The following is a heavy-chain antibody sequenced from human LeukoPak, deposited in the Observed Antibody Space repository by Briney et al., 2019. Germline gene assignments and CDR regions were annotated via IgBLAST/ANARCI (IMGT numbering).Heavy chain of an antibody. J-gene: IGHJ4*02. D-gene: IGHD1-14*01. CDR1: GFSLSDKY. Sequence: GGSLRLSCAASGFSLSDKYMHWIRQAPGKGLEWVSYISTSGSYMYYADSVKGRFTISRDNAKNSLYLQMNSLRAEDTAVYYCARGTGYYFDYWGQGILVTASS. CDR2: ISTSGSYM. V-gene: IGHV3-11*04. CDR3: ARGTGYYFDY.